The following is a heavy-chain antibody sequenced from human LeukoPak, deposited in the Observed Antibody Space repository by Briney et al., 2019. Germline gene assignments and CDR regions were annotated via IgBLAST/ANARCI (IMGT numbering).Heavy chain of an antibody. CDR1: GFTFSSYA. CDR2: ISGSGGST. J-gene: IGHJ4*02. CDR3: ARRSRSGSYFDY. D-gene: IGHD1-26*01. V-gene: IGHV3-23*01. Sequence: GGSLRLSCAASGFTFSSYAMSWVRQAPGKGLEWVSAISGSGGSTYYADSVKGRFTISRDNSKNALYLQMNSLRAEDTAIYYCARRSRSGSYFDYWGQGTLVTVSS.